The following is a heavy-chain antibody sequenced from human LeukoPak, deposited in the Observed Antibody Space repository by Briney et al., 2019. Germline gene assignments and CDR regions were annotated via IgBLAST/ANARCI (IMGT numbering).Heavy chain of an antibody. D-gene: IGHD5/OR15-5a*01. V-gene: IGHV3-11*01. Sequence: PGGSLRLSCAASKFTFSDYYMNWIRQAPGKGLEWVSYISSSGSTIYYADSVKGRFTISRDNAKNSLFLQMNSLRAEDTAVYYCARLSYRVSHFDYWGQGTLVTVSS. CDR3: ARLSYRVSHFDY. J-gene: IGHJ4*02. CDR1: KFTFSDYY. CDR2: ISSSGSTI.